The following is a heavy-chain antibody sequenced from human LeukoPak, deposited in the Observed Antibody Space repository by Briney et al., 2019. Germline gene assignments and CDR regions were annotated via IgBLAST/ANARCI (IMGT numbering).Heavy chain of an antibody. CDR2: ISSSSSYI. V-gene: IGHV3-21*01. Sequence: GGSLSLSCAASGFTFSSYSMNWVRQAPGKGLEWVSSISSSSSYIYYADSVKGRFTISRDNAKNSLYLQMNSLRAEDTAVYYCARAVDYGGNLDYWGQGTLVTVSS. CDR1: GFTFSSYS. CDR3: ARAVDYGGNLDY. J-gene: IGHJ4*02. D-gene: IGHD4-23*01.